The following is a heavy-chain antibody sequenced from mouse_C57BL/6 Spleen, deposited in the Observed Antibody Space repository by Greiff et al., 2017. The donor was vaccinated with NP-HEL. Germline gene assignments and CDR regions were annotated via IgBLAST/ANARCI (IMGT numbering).Heavy chain of an antibody. V-gene: IGHV1-4*01. D-gene: IGHD2-1*01. CDR2: ITPSSGYT. J-gene: IGHJ4*01. Sequence: VKLQESGAELARPGASVKMSCKASGYTFTSYTMHWVKQRPGQGLEWIGYITPSSGYTKYNQKFKDKATLTADKSSSTAYMQLSSLTSEDSAVYYCARWGNSFYAMDYWGQGTSVTVSS. CDR3: ARWGNSFYAMDY. CDR1: GYTFTSYT.